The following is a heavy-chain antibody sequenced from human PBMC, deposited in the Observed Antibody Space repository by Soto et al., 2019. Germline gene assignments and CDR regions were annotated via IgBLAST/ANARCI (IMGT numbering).Heavy chain of an antibody. CDR3: ASWCSGRGWPPGAFDI. CDR2: IIPIIGTA. J-gene: IGHJ3*02. CDR1: AGTFSSYA. V-gene: IGHV1-69*13. D-gene: IGHD2-15*01. Sequence: VKLSCKASAGTFSSYAISWVRQAPGQGREWMGGIIPIIGTANYAQKFQRRVTISGDESTRKASMEPSSLRSEETAVYYCASWCSGRGWPPGAFDIWGQATMVTVSS.